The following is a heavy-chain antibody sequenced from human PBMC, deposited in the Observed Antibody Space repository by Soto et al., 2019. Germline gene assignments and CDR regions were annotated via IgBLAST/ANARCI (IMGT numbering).Heavy chain of an antibody. Sequence: EVQLVESGGGLVQPGGSLRLSCAASGFTFSSYSMNWVRQAPGKGLEWVSYISSSSSTIYYADSVKGRFTISRDHAKNSLYLQMNSLRAEDTAVYYCAGDPKYSGYDYVSDYWGQGTLVTVSS. CDR3: AGDPKYSGYDYVSDY. V-gene: IGHV3-48*01. J-gene: IGHJ4*02. CDR2: ISSSSSTI. CDR1: GFTFSSYS. D-gene: IGHD5-12*01.